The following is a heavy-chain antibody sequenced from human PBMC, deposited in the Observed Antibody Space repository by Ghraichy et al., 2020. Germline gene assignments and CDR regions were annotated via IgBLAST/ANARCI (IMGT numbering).Heavy chain of an antibody. CDR1: GYTFTGYY. J-gene: IGHJ5*02. Sequence: ASVKVSCKASGYTFTGYYMQWVRQAPGQGLEWMGWINPNSGGTNYAQKFQGRVTMTRDTSISTAYMELSRLRSDDTAVYYCAREGYCSSTSCYSWFDPWGQGTLVTVSS. D-gene: IGHD2-2*02. CDR3: AREGYCSSTSCYSWFDP. V-gene: IGHV1-2*02. CDR2: INPNSGGT.